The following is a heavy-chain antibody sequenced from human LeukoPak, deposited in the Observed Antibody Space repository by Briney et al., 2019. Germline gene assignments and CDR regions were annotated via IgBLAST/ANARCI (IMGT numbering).Heavy chain of an antibody. V-gene: IGHV1-46*01. CDR2: INPSGGST. CDR1: GYTFTSYY. CDR3: ARERIAARMFDP. Sequence: ASVKVSCKASGYTFTSYYMHWVRQAPGQGLEWVGIINPSGGSTSYAQKFQGRVTMTRDMSTSTVYMELSSLRSEDTAVYYCARERIAARMFDPWGQGTLVTVSS. J-gene: IGHJ5*02. D-gene: IGHD6-6*01.